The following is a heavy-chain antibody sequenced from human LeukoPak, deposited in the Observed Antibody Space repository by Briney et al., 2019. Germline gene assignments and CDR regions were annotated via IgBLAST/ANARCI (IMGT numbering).Heavy chain of an antibody. V-gene: IGHV3-23*01. CDR1: GFTLSSYD. Sequence: PGGSLRLSCATSGFTLSSYDMSWVRQAPGKGLEWVSAIEGSRTTTYFADSVKGRFTISRDNSKNTLYLQMNSLRAEDTAVYYCARQSGLGFDFWGQGTLVTVSS. D-gene: IGHD6-19*01. J-gene: IGHJ4*02. CDR3: ARQSGLGFDF. CDR2: IEGSRTTT.